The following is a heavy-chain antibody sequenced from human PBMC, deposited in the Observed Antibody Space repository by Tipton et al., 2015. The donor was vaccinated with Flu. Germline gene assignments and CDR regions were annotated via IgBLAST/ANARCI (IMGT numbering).Heavy chain of an antibody. CDR3: ARDPAPDYGSGSYYDFDY. Sequence: QLVQSGAEVKKPGSSVKVSCKASGGTFSSYAISWVRQAPGQGLEWMGRIIPILGIANYAQKFQGRVTITADKSTSTAYMELSSLSSEDRAVYCCARDPAPDYGSGSYYDFDYWGQGTLVTVSS. D-gene: IGHD3-10*01. CDR1: GGTFSSYA. CDR2: IIPILGIA. J-gene: IGHJ4*02. V-gene: IGHV1-69*09.